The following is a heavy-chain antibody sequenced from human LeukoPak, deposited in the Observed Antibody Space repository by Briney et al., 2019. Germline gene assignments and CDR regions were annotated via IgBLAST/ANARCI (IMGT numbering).Heavy chain of an antibody. J-gene: IGHJ4*02. CDR1: GFTFSDYY. CDR3: ARFRGVSPEIDY. Sequence: GGSLRLFCAASGFTFSDYYMSWIRQAPGKGLEWASYISSSGSTIYYADSVKGRFTISRDNAKNSLYLQMNSLRAEDTAVYYCARFRGVSPEIDYWGQGTLVTVSS. V-gene: IGHV3-11*01. CDR2: ISSSGSTI.